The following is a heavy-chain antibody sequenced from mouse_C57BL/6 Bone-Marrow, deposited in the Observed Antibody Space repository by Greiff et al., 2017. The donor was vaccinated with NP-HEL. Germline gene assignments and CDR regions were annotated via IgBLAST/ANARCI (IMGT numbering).Heavy chain of an antibody. Sequence: EVMLVESGGGLVQPGGSLKLSCAASGFTFSDYYMYWVRQTPETRLEWVAYISNGGGSTYYPDTVKGRFTISRDNAKNTLYLQMSRLKSEDTAMYYCARRTYSNYVRAMDYWGQGTSVTVSS. D-gene: IGHD2-5*01. V-gene: IGHV5-12*01. CDR3: ARRTYSNYVRAMDY. J-gene: IGHJ4*01. CDR2: ISNGGGST. CDR1: GFTFSDYY.